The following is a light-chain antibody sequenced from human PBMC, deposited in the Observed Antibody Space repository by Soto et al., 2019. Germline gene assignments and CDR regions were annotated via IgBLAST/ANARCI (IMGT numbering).Light chain of an antibody. CDR1: SSDVGLYDF. Sequence: QSALTQPPSASGSPGQSVTISCTGSSSDVGLYDFVSWYQQHPGKPHKLMIYDVTKRPSGVPDRFSGSKSGITASLTVSGLQAEDEADYYGNSDAGFNQVTFGGGTKLTVL. J-gene: IGLJ2*01. V-gene: IGLV2-8*01. CDR3: NSDAGFNQVT. CDR2: DVT.